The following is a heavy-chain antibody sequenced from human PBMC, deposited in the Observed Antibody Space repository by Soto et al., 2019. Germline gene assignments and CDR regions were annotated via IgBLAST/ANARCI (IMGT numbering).Heavy chain of an antibody. CDR1: GFTFSSYE. CDR3: ATSYCSSTSCYRRGYYYYGMDV. Sequence: PGGSLRLSCAASGFTFSSYEMNWVRQAPGKGLEWVSYISSSGSTIYYADSVKGRFTISRDNAKNSLYLQMNSLRAEDTAVYYCATSYCSSTSCYRRGYYYYGMDVWGQGTTVTVSS. J-gene: IGHJ6*02. D-gene: IGHD2-2*02. V-gene: IGHV3-48*03. CDR2: ISSSGSTI.